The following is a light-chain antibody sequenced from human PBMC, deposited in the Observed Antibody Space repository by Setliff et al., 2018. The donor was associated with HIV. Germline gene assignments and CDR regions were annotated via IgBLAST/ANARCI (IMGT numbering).Light chain of an antibody. CDR2: YDS. CDR1: NIGRKG. Sequence: SYELTQPPSVSVAPGETARITCGGNNIGRKGVHWYQQKPGQAPVLVIYYDSDRPSGIPERFSGSNSGNTATLTISRVEAGDEADYYCQVWDSSSDHSYVFGAGTKVNV. J-gene: IGLJ1*01. V-gene: IGLV3-21*04. CDR3: QVWDSSSDHSYV.